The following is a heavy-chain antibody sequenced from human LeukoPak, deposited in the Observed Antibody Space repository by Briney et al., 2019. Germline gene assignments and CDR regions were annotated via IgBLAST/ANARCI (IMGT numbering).Heavy chain of an antibody. V-gene: IGHV4-39*01. Sequence: PSETLSLTCTVSGGSISSSSYYWGWIRQPPGKGLEWIGSIYYSGSTYYNPSLKSRVTISVDTSKNQFSLKLSSVTAADTAVYYCARGRTVAGLNMGINDYWGQGTLVTVSS. D-gene: IGHD6-19*01. CDR3: ARGRTVAGLNMGINDY. CDR1: GGSISSSSYY. J-gene: IGHJ4*02. CDR2: IYYSGST.